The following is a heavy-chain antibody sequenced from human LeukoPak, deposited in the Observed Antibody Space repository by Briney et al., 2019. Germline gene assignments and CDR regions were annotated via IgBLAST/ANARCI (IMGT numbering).Heavy chain of an antibody. V-gene: IGHV3-21*01. D-gene: IGHD6-6*01. Sequence: GGSLRLSCAASGFTFSSYDMNWVRQAPGKGLEWVSSISSSSSYIYYADSVKGRFTISRDNAKNSLYLQMNSLRAEDTAVYYCASIAARAYYYYMDVWGKGTTVTVSS. CDR3: ASIAARAYYYYMDV. CDR1: GFTFSSYD. CDR2: ISSSSSYI. J-gene: IGHJ6*03.